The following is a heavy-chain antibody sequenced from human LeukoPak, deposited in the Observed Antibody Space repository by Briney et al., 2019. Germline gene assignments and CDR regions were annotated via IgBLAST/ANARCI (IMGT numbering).Heavy chain of an antibody. V-gene: IGHV3-30*02. J-gene: IGHJ6*03. Sequence: SGGSLRLSCAASGFTYSYYGMYWVHQAPGKALEWVAFTRYDGSNEYYADSVKGRFTISRDNSKNTLYLLMDSLRAEDTAVYYCAKEFREGYDFWSGGYMDVWGKGTTATVSS. CDR1: GFTYSYYG. D-gene: IGHD3-3*01. CDR2: TRYDGSNE. CDR3: AKEFREGYDFWSGGYMDV.